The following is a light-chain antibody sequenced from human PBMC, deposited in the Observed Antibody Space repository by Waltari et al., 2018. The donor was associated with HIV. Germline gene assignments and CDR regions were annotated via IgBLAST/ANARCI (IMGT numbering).Light chain of an antibody. CDR2: KDN. J-gene: IGLJ3*02. CDR1: VLAKSY. Sequence: SYELTQPSSVSVSPGQTTRITCSGDVLAKSYARWFQEKPGKAPVVMIYKDNERPSGIPERFSGSSSGTTVTLTISGAQIEDEADYYCYSAADNMGVFGGGTKLTVL. V-gene: IGLV3-27*01. CDR3: YSAADNMGV.